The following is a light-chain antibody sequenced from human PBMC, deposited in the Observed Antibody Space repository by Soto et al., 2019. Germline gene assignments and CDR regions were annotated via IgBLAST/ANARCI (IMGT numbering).Light chain of an antibody. CDR3: QQYDRWPPWT. Sequence: EIVMMQSPAILSVSPGERATLSCRTSQSVSGELAWYQQKPGQAPRLLIYRTSIRATGVPARFSGSGSGTDFTLTIYSLQSEDFSVYYCQQYDRWPPWTFGQGTKVEIK. CDR2: RTS. CDR1: QSVSGE. J-gene: IGKJ1*01. V-gene: IGKV3-15*01.